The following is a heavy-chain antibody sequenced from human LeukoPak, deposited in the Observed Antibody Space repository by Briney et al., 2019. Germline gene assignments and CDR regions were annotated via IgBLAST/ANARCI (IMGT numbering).Heavy chain of an antibody. CDR2: INPSGGST. Sequence: ASVKVSCKASGYTFTNYYMHWVRQAPGQGLEWMGIINPSGGSTSYAQKFQGRVTMTRDTSTSTVYMELSSLRSEDTAVYYCARDWPNPTLNYYYYGMDVWGQGTTVTVSS. D-gene: IGHD2-8*01. CDR3: ARDWPNPTLNYYYYGMDV. CDR1: GYTFTNYY. J-gene: IGHJ6*02. V-gene: IGHV1-46*01.